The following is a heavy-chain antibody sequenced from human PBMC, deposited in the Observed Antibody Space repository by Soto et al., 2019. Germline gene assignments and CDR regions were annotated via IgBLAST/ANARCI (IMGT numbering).Heavy chain of an antibody. Sequence: QVQLVQSGAEVKKPGASVKVSCKASGYTFTSYYMHWLRQAPGQGLEWMGIINPNAGITSYAQKFRGSVTMTRDTSTRTLYMELSSLRSEDTALYYCARDDSSGYYSQYYFDYWGQGTLVTGSS. J-gene: IGHJ4*02. CDR1: GYTFTSYY. CDR3: ARDDSSGYYSQYYFDY. V-gene: IGHV1-46*01. CDR2: INPNAGIT. D-gene: IGHD3-22*01.